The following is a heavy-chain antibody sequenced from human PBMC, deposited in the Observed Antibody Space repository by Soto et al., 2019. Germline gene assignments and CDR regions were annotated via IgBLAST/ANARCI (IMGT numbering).Heavy chain of an antibody. CDR1: GGSISSSSYY. CDR2: IYYSGST. CDR3: ARRNCSGGSCYFDY. J-gene: IGHJ4*02. D-gene: IGHD2-15*01. V-gene: IGHV4-39*01. Sequence: QLQLQESGPGLVKPSETLSLTCTVSGGSISSSSYYWGWIRQPPGKGLEWIGSIYYSGSTYYNPSLKSRVTISVDTSKTQFSLKLSSVTAADTAVYYCARRNCSGGSCYFDYWGQGTLVTVSS.